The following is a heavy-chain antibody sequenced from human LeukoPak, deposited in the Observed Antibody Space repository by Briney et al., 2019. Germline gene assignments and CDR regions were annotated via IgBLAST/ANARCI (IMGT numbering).Heavy chain of an antibody. D-gene: IGHD3-16*01. CDR2: ISSSGDTI. V-gene: IGHV3-48*03. Sequence: PGGSLRLSCTASGFIFSSCEMNWVRQAPGKGLEWVSYISSSGDTIYYADSVKGRFTICRDNAKNSLYLQMSSLRADDTAVYYCATEGAYTTSSPPAYWGQGTRVTVSS. J-gene: IGHJ4*02. CDR3: ATEGAYTTSSPPAY. CDR1: GFIFSSCE.